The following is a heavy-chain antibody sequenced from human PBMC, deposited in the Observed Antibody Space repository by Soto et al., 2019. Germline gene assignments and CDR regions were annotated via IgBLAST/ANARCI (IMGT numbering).Heavy chain of an antibody. CDR2: MNPNSGNT. V-gene: IGHV1-8*01. CDR3: ARLTYYDFWSGSLLNAFDI. J-gene: IGHJ3*02. D-gene: IGHD3-3*01. CDR1: GYTFTSYD. Sequence: ASVKVSCKASGYTFTSYDINWVRQATGQGLEWMGWMNPNSGNTGYAQKFQGRVTMTRNTSISTAHMELSSLRSEDTAVYYCARLTYYDFWSGSLLNAFDIWGQGTMVTVSS.